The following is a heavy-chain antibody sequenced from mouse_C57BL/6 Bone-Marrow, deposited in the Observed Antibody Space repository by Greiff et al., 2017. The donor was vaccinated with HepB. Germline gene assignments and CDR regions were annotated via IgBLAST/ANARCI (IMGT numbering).Heavy chain of an antibody. CDR2: IDPSDSYT. V-gene: IGHV1-69*01. Sequence: QVHVKQPGAELVMPGASVKLSCKASGYTFTSYWMHWVKQRPGQGLEWIGEIDPSDSYTNYNQKFKGKSTLTVDKSSSTAYMQLSSLTSEDSAVYYCARFDYGDYWGQGTTLTVSS. CDR3: ARFDYGDY. CDR1: GYTFTSYW. J-gene: IGHJ2*01. D-gene: IGHD2-4*01.